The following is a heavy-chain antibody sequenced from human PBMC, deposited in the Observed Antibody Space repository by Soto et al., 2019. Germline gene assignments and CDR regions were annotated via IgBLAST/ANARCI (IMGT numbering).Heavy chain of an antibody. CDR3: ARGIEDYYDSSGGDY. J-gene: IGHJ4*02. CDR1: GFTFSSYG. Sequence: QVQLVESGGGVVQPGRSLRLSCAASGFTFSSYGMHWVRQAPGKGLEWVAVIWYDGSNKYYADSVKGRFTISRDNSKITMYLQMNSLRAEDTAVYYCARGIEDYYDSSGGDYWGQGTLVTVSS. CDR2: IWYDGSNK. D-gene: IGHD3-22*01. V-gene: IGHV3-33*01.